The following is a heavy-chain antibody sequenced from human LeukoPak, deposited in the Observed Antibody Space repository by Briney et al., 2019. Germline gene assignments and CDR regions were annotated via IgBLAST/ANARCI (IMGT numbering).Heavy chain of an antibody. Sequence: PSETLSLTCAVSDYSISSGYYWGWIRQSPGKGLEWIGSIYHSGSTYYNPSLKSRVTISVDTTKNQFSLKLSSVTAADTAVYYCARAYSTSFLYSYYYMDVWGKGTTVTVSS. CDR3: ARAYSTSFLYSYYYMDV. CDR2: IYHSGST. D-gene: IGHD6-13*01. CDR1: DYSISSGYY. J-gene: IGHJ6*03. V-gene: IGHV4-38-2*01.